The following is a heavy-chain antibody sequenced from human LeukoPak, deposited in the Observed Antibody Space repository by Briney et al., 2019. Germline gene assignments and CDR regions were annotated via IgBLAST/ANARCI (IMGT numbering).Heavy chain of an antibody. CDR3: ATDILTGANDY. V-gene: IGHV4-59*01. D-gene: IGHD3-9*01. CDR2: IYYSGST. Sequence: SETLSLTCTVSGGSISSYYWSWIRQPPGKGLEWIGYIYYSGSTNYNPSLKSRVTISVDTSKNQFSLKLSSVTAADTAVYYCATDILTGANDYWGQGTLVTISS. J-gene: IGHJ4*02. CDR1: GGSISSYY.